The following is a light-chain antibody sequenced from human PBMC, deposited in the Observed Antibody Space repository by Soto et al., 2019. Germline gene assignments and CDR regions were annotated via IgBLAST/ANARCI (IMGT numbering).Light chain of an antibody. CDR3: HQYISPPLT. V-gene: IGKV4-1*01. J-gene: IGKJ4*01. CDR2: WAS. Sequence: DIVLTQSPDSLAVSLGERATINCKSSQSVLFSSNNKDFLAWYQQKPGQSPRLLIYWASTRESGVPDRFSGNGSGXXXTLTIXTLQPEDVAVYYCHQYISPPLTFGGGTKVEIK. CDR1: QSVLFSSNNKDF.